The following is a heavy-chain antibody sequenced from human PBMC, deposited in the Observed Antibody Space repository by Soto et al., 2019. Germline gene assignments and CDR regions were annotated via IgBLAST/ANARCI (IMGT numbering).Heavy chain of an antibody. Sequence: QVQLVESGGGVVQPGRSLRLSCEASGFTSSSYVMHWVRQAPGKGQEWVAVISYDGSNKHYADSVKGRFTISRANSKNTRYLEMNSLRGEDTAVCSRGSGAPDHGMDVWGQGTPVTVSS. D-gene: IGHD3-10*01. V-gene: IGHV3-30*03. CDR3: GSGAPDHGMDV. J-gene: IGHJ6*02. CDR2: ISYDGSNK. CDR1: GFTSSSYV.